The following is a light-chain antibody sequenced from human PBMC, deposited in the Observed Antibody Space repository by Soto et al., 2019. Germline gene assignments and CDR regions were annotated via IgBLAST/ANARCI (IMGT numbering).Light chain of an antibody. CDR1: QSLITRY. CDR3: QQDGSSPT. CDR2: GAS. V-gene: IGKV3-20*01. J-gene: IGKJ5*01. Sequence: EIVLTQSPGTLSLFPGERATLSCRASQSLITRYLAWYQQKPGQAPRLLIYGASSRATGIPDRFSGSGSGTDFILTTSRLEPEDFAGYSCQQDGSSPTFGQGKRLEIK.